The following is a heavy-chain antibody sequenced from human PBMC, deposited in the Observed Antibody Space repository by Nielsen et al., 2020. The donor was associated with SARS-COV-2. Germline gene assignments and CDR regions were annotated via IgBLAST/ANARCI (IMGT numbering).Heavy chain of an antibody. D-gene: IGHD6-13*01. CDR2: VYPGDSDT. CDR1: GSNFATYW. Sequence: GESLKISCQGSGSNFATYWIAWVRQMPGKGLEWMWVVYPGDSDTRYSPSFQGQVIISFDKSITTAYLQWNSLQASDSAMYYCARLQSSTGGGMDVWGQGTAVTVSS. J-gene: IGHJ6*02. V-gene: IGHV5-51*01. CDR3: ARLQSSTGGGMDV.